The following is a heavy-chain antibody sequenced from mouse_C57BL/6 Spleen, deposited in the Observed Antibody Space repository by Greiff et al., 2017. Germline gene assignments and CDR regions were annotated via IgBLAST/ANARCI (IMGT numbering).Heavy chain of an antibody. J-gene: IGHJ1*03. CDR1: GYTFTSYW. CDR3: ARWGSEHDGTGWYFDV. V-gene: IGHV1-53*01. Sequence: QVQLQQPGTELVKPGASVKLSCKASGYTFTSYWMHWVKQRPGQGLEWIGNINPSNGGTNYNEKFKSKATLTVDKSSSTAYMQLSSLTSEDSAVYYCARWGSEHDGTGWYFDVWGTGTTVTVSS. CDR2: INPSNGGT. D-gene: IGHD2-12*01.